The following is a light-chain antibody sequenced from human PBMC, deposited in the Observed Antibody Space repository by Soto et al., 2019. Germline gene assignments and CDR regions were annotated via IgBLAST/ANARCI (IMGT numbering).Light chain of an antibody. CDR2: DTS. CDR1: TGAVTNGHY. CDR3: LLSFGGARRV. J-gene: IGLJ2*01. Sequence: QDVVTQEPSLTVSPGGTVTLTCASSTGAVTNGHYPYWFQQKPGQAPRTLIYDTSNKHSRTPARFSGSLLGGKPVLTLSGAQPEDEADYFCLLSFGGARRVFGGGTKLTVL. V-gene: IGLV7-46*01.